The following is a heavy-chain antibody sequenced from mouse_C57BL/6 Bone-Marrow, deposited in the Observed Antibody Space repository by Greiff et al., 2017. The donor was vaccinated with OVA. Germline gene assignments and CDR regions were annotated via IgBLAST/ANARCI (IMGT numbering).Heavy chain of an antibody. CDR3: ARDDSYLFEY. V-gene: IGHV1-76*01. D-gene: IGHD2-3*01. J-gene: IGHJ2*01. CDR2: IYPGSGNP. CDR1: GYTFTDHY. Sequence: QVQLQQSGAEVVRPGASVKLSCKASGYTFTDHYINWVKQRPGKGLEWIARIYPGSGNPYYNETFKGKATLTAEKYSNTAYMQLSSLASEVSAGKCGARDDSYLFEYWGQGTTLTVSS.